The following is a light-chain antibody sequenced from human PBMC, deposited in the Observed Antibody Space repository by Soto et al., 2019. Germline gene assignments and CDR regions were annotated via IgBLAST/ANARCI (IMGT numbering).Light chain of an antibody. CDR3: QQYNSYPIT. CDR1: QSISSW. Sequence: DIQMTQSPSTLSASVGDRVTITCRASQSISSWLAWYQQKPGKAPKLLIYKASSLESGVPSRFSGSGSGTEFTLTISSLQPDAFATYYCQQYNSYPITFGQGTRLAIK. J-gene: IGKJ5*01. CDR2: KAS. V-gene: IGKV1-5*03.